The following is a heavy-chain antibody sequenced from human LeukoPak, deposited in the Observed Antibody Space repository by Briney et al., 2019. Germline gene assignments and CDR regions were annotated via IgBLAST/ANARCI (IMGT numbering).Heavy chain of an antibody. CDR1: GFTFSTYW. Sequence: GGSLRLSCAASGFTFSTYWMSWVRQAPGKGLEWVANIKKDGSEKYYVDSVKGRFTISRDNAKNSLNLQMNSLRAEDTAVCYCARDFPYYYDISGYYRDYWGQGTLVTVSS. CDR2: IKKDGSEK. D-gene: IGHD3-22*01. J-gene: IGHJ4*02. CDR3: ARDFPYYYDISGYYRDY. V-gene: IGHV3-7*01.